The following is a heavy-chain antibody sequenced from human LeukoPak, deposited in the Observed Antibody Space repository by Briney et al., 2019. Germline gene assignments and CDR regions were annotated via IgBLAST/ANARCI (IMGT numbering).Heavy chain of an antibody. V-gene: IGHV3-21*01. CDR2: ISSSSSYI. Sequence: GGSLRLSCAASGFTFSSCSMNWVRQAPGKGLEWVSSISSSSSYIYYADSVKGRFTISRDNAKNSLYLQMNSLRAEDTAVYYCARDRVRFLEWSDAFDIWGQGTMVTVSS. CDR3: ARDRVRFLEWSDAFDI. D-gene: IGHD3-3*01. J-gene: IGHJ3*02. CDR1: GFTFSSCS.